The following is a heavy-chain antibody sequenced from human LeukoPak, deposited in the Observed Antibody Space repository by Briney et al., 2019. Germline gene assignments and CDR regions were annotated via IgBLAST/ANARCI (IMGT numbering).Heavy chain of an antibody. J-gene: IGHJ4*02. Sequence: RTGGSLRLSCAASGFTFSSYGMHWVRQAPGKGLEWVAVIWYDGSNKYYADSVKGRFTISRDNSKNTLYLQMNSLRAEDTAVYYCARDGGPPEYYFDYWGQGTLVTVSS. CDR2: IWYDGSNK. CDR1: GFTFSSYG. CDR3: ARDGGPPEYYFDY. D-gene: IGHD3-10*01. V-gene: IGHV3-33*08.